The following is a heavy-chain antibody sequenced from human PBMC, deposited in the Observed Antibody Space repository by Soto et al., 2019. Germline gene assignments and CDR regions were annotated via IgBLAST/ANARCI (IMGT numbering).Heavy chain of an antibody. Sequence: PSETLSLTCTVSGGSISNCNCFWGWVRQPPGKGLEWIGSFFDSGGTYYNPSLKSQAIISVDTSKNQFSLKMSSVTAADTAIYYCARHGEHSSHGRFHPWGQGTLVTVS. CDR2: FFDSGGT. CDR1: GGSISNCNCF. V-gene: IGHV4-39*01. J-gene: IGHJ5*02. D-gene: IGHD6-13*01. CDR3: ARHGEHSSHGRFHP.